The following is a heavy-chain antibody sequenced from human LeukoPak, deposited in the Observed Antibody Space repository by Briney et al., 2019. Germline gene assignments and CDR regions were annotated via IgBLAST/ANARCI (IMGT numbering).Heavy chain of an antibody. CDR2: ISSSGSTI. CDR3: ARTRGSYGGHDAFDI. J-gene: IGHJ3*02. V-gene: IGHV3-11*04. Sequence: GRSLRLSCAASGFTFDDYAMHWVRQAPGKGLEWVSYISSSGSTIYYADSVKGRFTISRGNAKNSLYLQMNSLRAEDTAVYYCARTRGSYGGHDAFDIWGQGTMVTVSS. D-gene: IGHD1-26*01. CDR1: GFTFDDYA.